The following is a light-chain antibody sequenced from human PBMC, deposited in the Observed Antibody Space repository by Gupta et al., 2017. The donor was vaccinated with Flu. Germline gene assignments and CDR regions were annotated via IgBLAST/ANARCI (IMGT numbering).Light chain of an antibody. J-gene: IGKJ4*01. CDR1: QSVSSSY. V-gene: IGKV3-20*01. Sequence: EIVLTQSPGTLSLSPGERATLSCRASQSVSSSYLAWYQQKPGQAPRLLIYGASSRATGIPDRFSGSGSGTDFILTISRLEPEDCAVYYCQQYGSSFGGGTKVEIK. CDR2: GAS. CDR3: QQYGSS.